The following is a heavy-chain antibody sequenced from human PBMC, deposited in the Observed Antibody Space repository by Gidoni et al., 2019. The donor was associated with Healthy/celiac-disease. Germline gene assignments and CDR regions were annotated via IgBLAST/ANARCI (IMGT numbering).Heavy chain of an antibody. J-gene: IGHJ4*02. Sequence: EVQLVESGGGLVQPGGSLRLSCAASGFTFSDHYMDWVRQAPGKGLEWVGRTRNKANSYTTEYAASVKGRFTISRDESKNSLYLQMNSLKTEDTAVYYCARDSVDTAMVSWGQGTLVTVSS. CDR3: ARDSVDTAMVS. V-gene: IGHV3-72*01. CDR2: TRNKANSYTT. D-gene: IGHD5-18*01. CDR1: GFTFSDHY.